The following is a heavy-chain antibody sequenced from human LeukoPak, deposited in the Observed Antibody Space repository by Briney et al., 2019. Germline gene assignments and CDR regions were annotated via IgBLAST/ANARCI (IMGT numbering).Heavy chain of an antibody. D-gene: IGHD1-26*01. J-gene: IGHJ4*02. CDR1: GFTFSTYS. Sequence: PGGSLRLSCAASGFTFSTYSMDWVRQAPGKGLEWVSSVSSSSSSIKYSDSVKGRFTISRDNAKYSLYLQMNSLRAEDTAVYYCARDVSGRATELDYSGQGTLVTVSS. V-gene: IGHV3-21*01. CDR2: VSSSSSSI. CDR3: ARDVSGRATELDY.